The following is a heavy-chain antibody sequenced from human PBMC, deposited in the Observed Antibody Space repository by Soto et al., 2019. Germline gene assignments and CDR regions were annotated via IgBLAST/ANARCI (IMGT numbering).Heavy chain of an antibody. CDR1: GFTFSSSL. CDR3: AREDGIAAAGRPY. D-gene: IGHD6-13*01. CDR2: IKQDGSEK. J-gene: IGHJ4*02. Sequence: GETLRLSCSASGFTFSSSLISWVWQAPGKGLAWVANIKQDGSEKYYVDSVKGRFTISRDNAKNSLYLQMNSLRAEDTAVYYCAREDGIAAAGRPYWGQGTLVTVSS. V-gene: IGHV3-7*01.